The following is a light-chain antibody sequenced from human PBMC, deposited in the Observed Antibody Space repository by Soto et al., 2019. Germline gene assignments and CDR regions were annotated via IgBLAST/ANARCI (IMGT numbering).Light chain of an antibody. CDR1: TADVGSSKF. J-gene: IGLJ1*01. Sequence: QSALTQPASASGSPGQSISISCNGTTADVGSSKFVSWYQQHPGKAPKLILYEATKRPAGVSNPFSGSKSGNTASLKISGIQPEDEADYYCCSDVGGTITYYVFGGGTKVTVL. CDR2: EAT. V-gene: IGLV2-23*01. CDR3: CSDVGGTITYYV.